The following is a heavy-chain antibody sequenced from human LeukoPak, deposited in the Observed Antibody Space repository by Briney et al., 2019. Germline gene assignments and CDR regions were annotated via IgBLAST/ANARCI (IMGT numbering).Heavy chain of an antibody. CDR2: ISASGTDT. D-gene: IGHD3-22*01. Sequence: GGSLRLSCAASGFIFSTYAMTWVRQAPGKGLEWVSVISASGTDTDYAGSVKGRFTISRDNSKNTVSLQMNSLRAEDTAIYYCARGGSHERIGYSRYFDYWGQGTLVAVSS. CDR3: ARGGSHERIGYSRYFDY. CDR1: GFIFSTYA. V-gene: IGHV3-23*01. J-gene: IGHJ4*02.